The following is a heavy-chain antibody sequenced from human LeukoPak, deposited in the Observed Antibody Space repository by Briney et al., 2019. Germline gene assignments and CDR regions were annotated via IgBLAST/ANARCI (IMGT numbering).Heavy chain of an antibody. D-gene: IGHD2-15*01. J-gene: IGHJ4*02. CDR1: GYTFTSYY. Sequence: ASVKVSCKASGYTFTSYYINWVRQATGQGLEWMGWMNPNSGNTGYAQRFQGRVTMTRNSSITTAHMELSSLRSEDTAVYYCARRHGRCSDGSCYYPDYWGQGTLVTVSS. V-gene: IGHV1-8*01. CDR2: MNPNSGNT. CDR3: ARRHGRCSDGSCYYPDY.